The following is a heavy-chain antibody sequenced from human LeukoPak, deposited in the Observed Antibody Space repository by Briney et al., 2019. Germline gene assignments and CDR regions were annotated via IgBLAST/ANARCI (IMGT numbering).Heavy chain of an antibody. J-gene: IGHJ6*02. CDR2: IIPIFGTA. CDR3: ASSLDCSSTSCSHYYYYYGMDV. CDR1: GGTFSSYA. D-gene: IGHD2-2*01. Sequence: ASVKVSCKASGGTFSSYAISWVRQAPGQGPEWMGGIIPIFGTANYAQKFQGRVTITADESTSTAYMELSSLRSEDTAVYYCASSLDCSSTSCSHYYYYYGMDVWGQGTTVTVSS. V-gene: IGHV1-69*01.